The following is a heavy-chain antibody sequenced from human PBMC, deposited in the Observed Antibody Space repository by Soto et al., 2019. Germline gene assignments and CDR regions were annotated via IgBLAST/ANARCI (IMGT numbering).Heavy chain of an antibody. V-gene: IGHV3-66*01. J-gene: IGHJ6*03. CDR1: GFTVSSNY. CDR3: ARDRDYYYMDV. Sequence: EVKLVESGGGLVQPGGSLRLSCAASGFTVSSNYMSWVRQAPGKGLEWVSVIYSGGSTYYADSVKGRFTISRDNSKNTLYLQMNSLRAEDTAVYYCARDRDYYYMDVWGKGTTVTVSS. CDR2: IYSGGST.